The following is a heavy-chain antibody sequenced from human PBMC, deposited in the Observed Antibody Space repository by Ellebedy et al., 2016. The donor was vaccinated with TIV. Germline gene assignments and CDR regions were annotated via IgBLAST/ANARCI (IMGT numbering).Heavy chain of an antibody. J-gene: IGHJ4*02. CDR1: GYRFSSYW. CDR2: IRPGDSDT. Sequence: PGGSLRLSCTASGYRFSSYWIVWVRQMPGKGLEWMGTIRPGDSDTRYIPSFEGQVIISVDKSINTADLQWSSLKDSDYAMYYCGRRGKNWSIDYWGQGTLVTVSS. V-gene: IGHV5-51*01. CDR3: GRRGKNWSIDY. D-gene: IGHD1-1*01.